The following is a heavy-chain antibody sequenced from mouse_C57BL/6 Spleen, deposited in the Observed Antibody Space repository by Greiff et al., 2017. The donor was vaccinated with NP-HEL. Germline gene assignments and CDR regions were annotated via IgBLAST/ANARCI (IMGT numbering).Heavy chain of an antibody. D-gene: IGHD1-1*01. CDR1: GYTFTGYW. Sequence: QVQLKESGAELMKPGASVKLSCKATGYTFTGYWIEWVMQRPGHGLEWIGALLPGSGSTYYNEKFTGEATLTADTSTNTAYMQLSSLTPEDAAIYYCARGTTVVARGWYFDVWGTGTTVTVSS. CDR2: LLPGSGST. V-gene: IGHV1-9*01. J-gene: IGHJ1*03. CDR3: ARGTTVVARGWYFDV.